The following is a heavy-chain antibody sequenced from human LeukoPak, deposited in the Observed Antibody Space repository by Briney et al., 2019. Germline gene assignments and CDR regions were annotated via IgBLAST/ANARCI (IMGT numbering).Heavy chain of an antibody. Sequence: GSLRLSCAASGFTFSSYNMNWIRQPPGKGLEWIGEINHSGSTNYNPSLKSRVTISEDTSKNQFSLKLSSVTAADTAVYYCARVDGPTRFDYWGQGTLVTVSS. CDR3: ARVDGPTRFDY. CDR2: INHSGST. D-gene: IGHD5-24*01. CDR1: GFTFSSYN. V-gene: IGHV4-34*01. J-gene: IGHJ4*02.